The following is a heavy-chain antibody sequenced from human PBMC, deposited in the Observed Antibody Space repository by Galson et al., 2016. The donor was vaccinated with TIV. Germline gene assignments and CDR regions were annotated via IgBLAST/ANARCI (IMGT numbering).Heavy chain of an antibody. J-gene: IGHJ4*02. CDR3: ARAPGYSGYSYGYFDS. D-gene: IGHD5-12*01. CDR1: GYSFPNNW. V-gene: IGHV5-51*03. Sequence: QSGAEVKKPGESLKISCRVSGYSFPNNWIAWVREMPGKGLELMGIMYVADSDVTYSPSFDGQVTISVDESVSTAYLQWSSLEASDSAIYYCARAPGYSGYSYGYFDSWGQGTRVTVSS. CDR2: MYVADSDV.